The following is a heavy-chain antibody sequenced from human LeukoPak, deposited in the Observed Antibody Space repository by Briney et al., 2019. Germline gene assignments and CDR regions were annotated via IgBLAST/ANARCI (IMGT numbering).Heavy chain of an antibody. CDR3: VTYYFDSSGPKKNY. D-gene: IGHD3-22*01. J-gene: IGHJ4*02. CDR2: INHSGST. V-gene: IGHV4-34*01. Sequence: SETLSLTCAVYGGSFSGHYWSWIRQPPGKGLEWIGEINHSGSTNYNPSLKSRVTISVDTSKKQFSLKLSSVTAADTAVYYCVTYYFDSSGPKKNYWGQGTLVTVSS. CDR1: GGSFSGHY.